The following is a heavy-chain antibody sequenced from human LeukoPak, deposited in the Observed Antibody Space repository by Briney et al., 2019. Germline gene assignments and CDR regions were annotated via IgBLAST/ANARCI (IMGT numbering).Heavy chain of an antibody. V-gene: IGHV4-34*01. CDR3: ARVTFWSGYSDYYYYYYMDV. D-gene: IGHD3-3*01. Sequence: SETLSLTCAVYGGSFSGYYWSWIRQPPGKGLEWIGEINHSGSTNYNLSLKSRVTISVDTSKNQFSLKLSSVTAADTAVYYCARVTFWSGYSDYYYYYYMDVWGKGTTVTVSS. J-gene: IGHJ6*03. CDR1: GGSFSGYY. CDR2: INHSGST.